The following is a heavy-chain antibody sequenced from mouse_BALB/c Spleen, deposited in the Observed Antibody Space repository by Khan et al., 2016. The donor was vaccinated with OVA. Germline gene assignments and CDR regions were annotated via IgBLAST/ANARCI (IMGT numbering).Heavy chain of an antibody. Sequence: VQLKQSGPGLVKPSQSLSLTCTVTGYSITTDYAWNWIRQFPGNKLEWMGYISYSGNTKYNPSLKSRISITRDTSKKQFFLQLKSVTTEDTARYYCARIYGGDFDYWGQGTTLTVSS. D-gene: IGHD1-1*01. J-gene: IGHJ2*01. V-gene: IGHV3-2*02. CDR3: ARIYGGDFDY. CDR2: ISYSGNT. CDR1: GYSITTDYA.